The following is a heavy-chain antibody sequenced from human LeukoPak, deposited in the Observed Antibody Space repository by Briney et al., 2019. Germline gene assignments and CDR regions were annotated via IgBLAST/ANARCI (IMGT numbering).Heavy chain of an antibody. CDR3: AKDNAPDRSGSDY. CDR1: GFTFDDYA. J-gene: IGHJ4*02. Sequence: QPGRSLRLSCAASGFTFDDYAMHWVRQAPGKGLEWVSGISWNSGTIGYADSVKGRFTISRDNAKNSLYLQMNSLRPEDTALYYCAKDNAPDRSGSDYWGQGTLVTVSS. D-gene: IGHD6-25*01. CDR2: ISWNSGTI. V-gene: IGHV3-9*01.